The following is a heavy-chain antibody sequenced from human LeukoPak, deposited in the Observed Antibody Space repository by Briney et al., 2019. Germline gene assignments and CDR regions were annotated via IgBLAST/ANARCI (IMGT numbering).Heavy chain of an antibody. Sequence: ASVKVSCKASGYTFTGYYMHWVRQAPEQGLEWMGWINPNSGGTNYAQKFQGRVTMTRDTSISTAYMELSRLRSDDTAVYYCARDHYGSGIGTNWFDPWGQGTLVTVSS. V-gene: IGHV1-2*02. J-gene: IGHJ5*02. CDR3: ARDHYGSGIGTNWFDP. D-gene: IGHD3-10*01. CDR1: GYTFTGYY. CDR2: INPNSGGT.